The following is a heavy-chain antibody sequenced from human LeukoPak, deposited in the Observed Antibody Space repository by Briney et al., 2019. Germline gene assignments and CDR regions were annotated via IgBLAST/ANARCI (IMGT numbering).Heavy chain of an antibody. CDR1: GGSISSYY. CDR2: IYTSGST. D-gene: IGHD3-22*01. V-gene: IGHV4-4*07. CDR3: ARVLEDYYDRSGYYYYYMDV. Sequence: SETLSLTCTVSGGSISSYYWSWIRQPAGKGLEWIGRIYTSGSTNYNPSLKSRVTMSVDTSKNQFSLKLSSVTAADTAVYYSARVLEDYYDRSGYYYYYMDVWGKGTPVTVSS. J-gene: IGHJ6*03.